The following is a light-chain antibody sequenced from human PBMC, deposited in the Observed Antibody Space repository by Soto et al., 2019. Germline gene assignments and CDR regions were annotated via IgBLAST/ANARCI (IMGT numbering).Light chain of an antibody. Sequence: EIVLTQSPGTLSLSPGERATLSCRASQSVSSSYLAWYQQRPGQAPSLLIYGAFRRATGIPDRFSGSGSGTDFTLTISRLEPEDFAFYYCQQYVTSPRLTFGGGTKVEI. J-gene: IGKJ4*01. V-gene: IGKV3-20*01. CDR1: QSVSSSY. CDR3: QQYVTSPRLT. CDR2: GAF.